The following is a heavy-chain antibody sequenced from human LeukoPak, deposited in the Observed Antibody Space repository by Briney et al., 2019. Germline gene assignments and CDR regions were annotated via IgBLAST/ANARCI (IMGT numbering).Heavy chain of an antibody. Sequence: SETLSLTCTVSGGSINSYWSWIRQPAGKGLEWIGRISGSGTITYNPALQSRLSISIDTSKNQFSLKLKSVTAAETAVYYCARDSGTTGEVKFDPWGQGTLVTVSS. CDR3: ARDSGTTGEVKFDP. J-gene: IGHJ5*02. D-gene: IGHD3-10*01. V-gene: IGHV4-4*07. CDR2: ISGSGTI. CDR1: GGSINSY.